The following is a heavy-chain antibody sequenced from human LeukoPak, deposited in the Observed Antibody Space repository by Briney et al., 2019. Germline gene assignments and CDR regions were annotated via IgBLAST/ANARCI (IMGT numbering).Heavy chain of an antibody. J-gene: IGHJ3*02. CDR2: IYYTGST. D-gene: IGHD6-19*01. CDR1: GDSISSGDYY. Sequence: SETLSLTCTVSGDSISSGDYYWSWIRQPPGKGLEWIGYIYYTGSTYYNPSLKSRVTISVDTSKNQFSLKLSSVTAADTAVYYCARGSGRIWGQGTMVTVSS. V-gene: IGHV4-30-4*01. CDR3: ARGSGRI.